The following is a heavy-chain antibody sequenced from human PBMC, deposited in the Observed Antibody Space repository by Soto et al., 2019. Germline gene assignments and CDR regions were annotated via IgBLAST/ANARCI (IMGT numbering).Heavy chain of an antibody. CDR3: ARVRGIAARPRYYGMDV. CDR2: ISYDGSNK. J-gene: IGHJ6*02. V-gene: IGHV3-30-3*01. D-gene: IGHD6-6*01. Sequence: QVQLVESGGGVVQPGRSLRLSCAASGFTFSSYAMHWVRQAPGKGLEWVAVISYDGSNKYYADSMKGRFTISRDNSKNTLYLQMNSLRAEDTAVYYCARVRGIAARPRYYGMDVWGQGTTVTVSS. CDR1: GFTFSSYA.